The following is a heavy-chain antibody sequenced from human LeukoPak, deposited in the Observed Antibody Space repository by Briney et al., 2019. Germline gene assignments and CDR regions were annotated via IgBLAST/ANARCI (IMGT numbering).Heavy chain of an antibody. CDR3: AREPGQWLSISRSFFDY. V-gene: IGHV7-4-1*02. CDR2: VNTDTGNP. CDR1: GYTFTTYA. J-gene: IGHJ4*02. D-gene: IGHD3-22*01. Sequence: ASVKVSCKASGYTFTTYAMNWVRQAPGQGLEWMGWVNTDTGNPTYAQGFTGRFVFSLDTSVSTAYLQINSLKTEDTAVYFCAREPGQWLSISRSFFDYWGQGTLVTVSS.